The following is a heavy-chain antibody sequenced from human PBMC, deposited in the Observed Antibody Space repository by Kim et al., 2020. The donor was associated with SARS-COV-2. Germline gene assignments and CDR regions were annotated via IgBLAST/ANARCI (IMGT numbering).Heavy chain of an antibody. V-gene: IGHV4-34*01. J-gene: IGHJ4*02. CDR2: INHSGST. D-gene: IGHD5-18*01. Sequence: SETLSLTCAVYGGSFSGYYWSWIRQPPGKGLEWIGEINHSGSTNYNPSLKSRVTISVDTSKNQFSLKLSSVTAADTAVYYCARRRIQLWLGMVDYWGQGTLVTVSS. CDR3: ARRRIQLWLGMVDY. CDR1: GGSFSGYY.